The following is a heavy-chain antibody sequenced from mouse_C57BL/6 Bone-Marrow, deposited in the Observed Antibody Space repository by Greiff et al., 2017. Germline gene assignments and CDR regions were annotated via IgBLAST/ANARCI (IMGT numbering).Heavy chain of an antibody. CDR3: ARSITTVVAWDFDY. CDR2: IDPSDSYT. Sequence: QVQLQQPGAELVMPGASVKLSCKASGYTFTSYWMHWVKQRPGQGLEWIGEIDPSDSYTNYNQKFKGKSTLTVDKSSSTAYMQLSSLTSEDSAVYYGARSITTVVAWDFDYWGQGTTLTVSS. D-gene: IGHD1-1*01. CDR1: GYTFTSYW. J-gene: IGHJ2*01. V-gene: IGHV1-69*01.